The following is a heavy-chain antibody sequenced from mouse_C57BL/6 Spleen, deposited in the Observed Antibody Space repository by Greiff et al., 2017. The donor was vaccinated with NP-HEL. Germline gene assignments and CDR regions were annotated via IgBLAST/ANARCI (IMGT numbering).Heavy chain of an antibody. D-gene: IGHD1-1*01. CDR1: GYSITSGYY. CDR3: AILLRSHWYFDV. J-gene: IGHJ1*03. V-gene: IGHV3-6*01. CDR2: ISYDGSN. Sequence: EVKLQESGPGLVKPSQSLSLTCSVTGYSITSGYYWNWIRQFPGNKLEWMGYISYDGSNNYNPSLKNRISITRDTSKNQFFLKLNSVTTEDTATYYCAILLRSHWYFDVWGTGTTVTVSS.